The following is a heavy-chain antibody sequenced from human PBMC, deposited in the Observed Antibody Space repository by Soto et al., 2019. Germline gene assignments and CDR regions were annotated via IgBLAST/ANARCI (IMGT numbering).Heavy chain of an antibody. CDR3: ARVAAARFDP. V-gene: IGHV1-69*13. J-gene: IGHJ5*02. CDR1: GGTFSSYA. D-gene: IGHD6-13*01. Sequence: GASVKVSCKASGGTFSSYAISWVRQAPGQGLEWMGGVIPIFGTANYAQKFQGRVTITADESTSTAYMELSSLRSEDTAVYYCARVAAARFDPWGQGTLVTVSS. CDR2: VIPIFGTA.